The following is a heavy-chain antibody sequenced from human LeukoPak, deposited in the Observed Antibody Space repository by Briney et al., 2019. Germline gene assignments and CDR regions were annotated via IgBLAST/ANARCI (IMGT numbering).Heavy chain of an antibody. V-gene: IGHV1-24*01. D-gene: IGHD3-22*01. CDR3: ATRPLVGYYYDSSGYYVDY. J-gene: IGHJ4*02. Sequence: GASVKVSCKVSGYTLTELSMHWVRQAPGKGLEWMGGFDPEDGETIYAQKFQGRVTMTEDTSTDTAYMELSSLRSEDTAVYYCATRPLVGYYYDSSGYYVDYWGQGTLVTVSS. CDR2: FDPEDGET. CDR1: GYTLTELS.